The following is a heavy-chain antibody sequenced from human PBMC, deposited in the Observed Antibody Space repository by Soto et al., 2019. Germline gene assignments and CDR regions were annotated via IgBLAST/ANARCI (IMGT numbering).Heavy chain of an antibody. Sequence: LSLTCVVSGGSFSTYYYNWIRQSPGKGLEWIGEINHSGSNNYSPSLKSRVTMSLDTSKNQFSLKLTSVTAADTAVYYCARGGSNDWQVAFDIWGQGTMVTVSS. CDR1: GGSFSTYY. CDR2: INHSGSN. D-gene: IGHD3-9*01. CDR3: ARGGSNDWQVAFDI. V-gene: IGHV4-34*01. J-gene: IGHJ3*02.